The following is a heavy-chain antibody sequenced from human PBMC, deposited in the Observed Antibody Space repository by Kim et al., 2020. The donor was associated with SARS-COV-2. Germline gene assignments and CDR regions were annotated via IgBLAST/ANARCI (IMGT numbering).Heavy chain of an antibody. CDR3: ASLPSTVVTPGGDY. J-gene: IGHJ4*02. V-gene: IGHV1-69*04. D-gene: IGHD4-17*01. Sequence: SVKVSCKASGGTFSSYAISWVRQAPGQGLEWMGRIIPILGIANYAQKFQGRVTITADKSTSTAYMELSSLRSEDTAVYYCASLPSTVVTPGGDYWGQGTLVTVSS. CDR2: IIPILGIA. CDR1: GGTFSSYA.